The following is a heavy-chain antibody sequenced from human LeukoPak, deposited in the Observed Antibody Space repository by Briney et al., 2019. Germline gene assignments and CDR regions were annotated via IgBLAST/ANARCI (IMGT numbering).Heavy chain of an antibody. Sequence: GASVKVSCKASGYTFTSYGLSWVRQAPGQGLEWMGWISAYNGNTNYEQKLQGRVTMTTDTSTSTAYMELRSLRSDDTAVYYCARKARNLGALGYWGQGTLVTVSS. CDR1: GYTFTSYG. J-gene: IGHJ4*02. CDR2: ISAYNGNT. CDR3: ARKARNLGALGY. V-gene: IGHV1-18*01. D-gene: IGHD3-16*01.